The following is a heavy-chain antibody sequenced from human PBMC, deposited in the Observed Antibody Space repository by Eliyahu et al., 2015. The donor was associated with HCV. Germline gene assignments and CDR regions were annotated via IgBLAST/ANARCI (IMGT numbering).Heavy chain of an antibody. CDR2: ISSSSSYI. CDR3: ARDYLDYGSGSFFDY. Sequence: CPASGFTFSSYSMNWVRQAPGKGLEWVSSISSSSSYIYYADSVKGRFTISRDNAKNSLYLQMNSLRAEDTAVYYCARDYLDYGSGSFFDYWGQGTLVTVSS. J-gene: IGHJ4*02. D-gene: IGHD3-10*01. CDR1: GFTFSSYS. V-gene: IGHV3-21*01.